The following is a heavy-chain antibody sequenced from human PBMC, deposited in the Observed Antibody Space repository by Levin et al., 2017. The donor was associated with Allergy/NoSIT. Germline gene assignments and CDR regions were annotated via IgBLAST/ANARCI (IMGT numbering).Heavy chain of an antibody. CDR3: AREPALRHSSSFIY. J-gene: IGHJ4*02. Sequence: GASVKVSCKAFGYTFTDYDINWVRQATGQGLEWMGWLNPNSGNTGYAQKFQGRLTMTRDTSTSTVYMELNSLTSEDTAVYYCAREPALRHSSSFIYWGQGALVTVSS. V-gene: IGHV1-8*01. CDR1: GYTFTDYD. CDR2: LNPNSGNT. D-gene: IGHD6-13*01.